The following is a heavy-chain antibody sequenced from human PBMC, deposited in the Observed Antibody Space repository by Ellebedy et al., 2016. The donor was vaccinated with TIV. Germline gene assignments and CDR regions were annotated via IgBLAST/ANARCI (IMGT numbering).Heavy chain of an antibody. V-gene: IGHV4-34*01. J-gene: IGHJ4*02. CDR3: AGAAGVTAYDY. Sequence: MPGGSLRLSCAVYGGSFSGYYWSWIRQPPGKGLEWIGEINHSGSTNYNPSLKNRVTISVDTSKNQFSLKLSSVTAADTAVYYCAGAAGVTAYDYWGQGTLVTVSS. D-gene: IGHD2-21*02. CDR1: GGSFSGYY. CDR2: INHSGST.